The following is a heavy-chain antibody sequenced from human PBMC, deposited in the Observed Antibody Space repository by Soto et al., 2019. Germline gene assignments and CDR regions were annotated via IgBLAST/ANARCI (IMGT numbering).Heavy chain of an antibody. J-gene: IGHJ5*02. V-gene: IGHV4-39*01. CDR3: ARQGYYGSGSYYKFRWFDP. Sequence: PSEILSLTCSVSGGSISSGSYYWGWIRQPPGKGLEWIASIYYSGSTYYNPSLKSRVTIFVDTSKNQFSLKLSSVTAADTALYYCARQGYYGSGSYYKFRWFDPWGQGTLVTVSS. CDR2: IYYSGST. CDR1: GGSISSGSYY. D-gene: IGHD3-10*01.